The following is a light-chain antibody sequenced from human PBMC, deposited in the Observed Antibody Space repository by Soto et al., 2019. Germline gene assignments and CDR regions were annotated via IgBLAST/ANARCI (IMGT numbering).Light chain of an antibody. J-gene: IGLJ1*01. CDR3: SSYAGSRTYV. CDR2: EGS. CDR1: SSDVGSYNL. V-gene: IGLV2-23*01. Sequence: QSALTQPVSVSGSPGQSITISCTGTSSDVGSYNLVSWYQQHPGKAPKLMIYEGSKRPSGVSNRFSGSRSGNTASLTISGLLAEDEADYYCSSYAGSRTYVFGTGTKLTVL.